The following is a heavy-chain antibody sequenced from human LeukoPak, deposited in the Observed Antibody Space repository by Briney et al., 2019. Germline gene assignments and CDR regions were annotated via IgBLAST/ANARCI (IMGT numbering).Heavy chain of an antibody. V-gene: IGHV4-4*07. CDR3: ARVVSVRSITMIVVGAFDI. J-gene: IGHJ3*02. D-gene: IGHD3-22*01. CDR1: GGSISSYY. Sequence: PSETLSLTCTVSGGSISSYYWSWIRQPAGKGLEWIGRIYTSGSTNYNPSLKSRVTMSVDTSKNQFSLKLSSVTAADTAVYYCARVVSVRSITMIVVGAFDIWGQGTMVTVSS. CDR2: IYTSGST.